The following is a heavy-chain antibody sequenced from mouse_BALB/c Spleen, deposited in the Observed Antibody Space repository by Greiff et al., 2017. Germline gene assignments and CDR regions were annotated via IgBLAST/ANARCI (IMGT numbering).Heavy chain of an antibody. Sequence: EVQGVESGPGLVKPSQSLSLTCTVTGYSITSDYAWNWIRQFPGNKLEWMGYISYSGSTSYNPSLKSRISITRDTSKNQFFLQLNSVTTEDTATYYCARGGYYYGSLYYYAMDYWGQGTSVTVSS. J-gene: IGHJ4*01. CDR1: GYSITSDYA. D-gene: IGHD1-1*01. V-gene: IGHV3-2*02. CDR2: ISYSGST. CDR3: ARGGYYYGSLYYYAMDY.